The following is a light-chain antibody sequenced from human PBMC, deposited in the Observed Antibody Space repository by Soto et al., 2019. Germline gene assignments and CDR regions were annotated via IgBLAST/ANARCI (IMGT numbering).Light chain of an antibody. CDR1: SGHSSYA. Sequence: QLVLTQSPSASASLGASVKLTCTLSSGHSSYAIAWHQQQPEKGPRYLMTLNSDGRHSKGAAIPVRFSGSSSGAERYLTISGIQPEDEADYYCQAWGTGIQVFGGGTKLTVL. V-gene: IGLV4-69*01. CDR3: QAWGTGIQV. J-gene: IGLJ3*02. CDR2: LNSDGRH.